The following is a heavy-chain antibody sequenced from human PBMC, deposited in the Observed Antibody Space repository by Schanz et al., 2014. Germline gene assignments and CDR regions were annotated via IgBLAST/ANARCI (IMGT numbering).Heavy chain of an antibody. Sequence: EVQLVESGGVVVQPGRSLRLSCAASGFSFSIFAMTWVRQAPGKGLEWVGHSRNKGHSYTSEYAASVKGRFTISRDESESSLYLQMDSLKTEDTAVYYCARRNFYDKSAAFDYWGQGSLVTVSS. CDR1: GFSFSIFA. D-gene: IGHD3-9*01. CDR3: ARRNFYDKSAAFDY. V-gene: IGHV3-72*01. J-gene: IGHJ4*02. CDR2: SRNKGHSYTS.